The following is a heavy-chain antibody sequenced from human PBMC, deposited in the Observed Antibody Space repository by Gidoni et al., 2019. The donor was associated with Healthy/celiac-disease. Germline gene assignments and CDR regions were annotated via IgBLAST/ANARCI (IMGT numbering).Heavy chain of an antibody. CDR3: ARVARYFDWLLYGDY. D-gene: IGHD3-9*01. J-gene: IGHJ4*02. CDR1: DGTFSSYA. Sequence: QVQLVQSGAEVKKPGSSVKVSCKDSDGTFSSYALSWGRQAPGQGLEWRGGITPIFGTANHAQKFQGRGTITADESTSTAYMELISLRSEDTAVYDCARVARYFDWLLYGDYWGQGTLVTVSS. V-gene: IGHV1-69*01. CDR2: ITPIFGTA.